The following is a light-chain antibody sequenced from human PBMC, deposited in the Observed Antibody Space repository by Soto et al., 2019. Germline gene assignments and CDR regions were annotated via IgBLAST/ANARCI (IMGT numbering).Light chain of an antibody. Sequence: QSALTQPRSVSGSPGQSVTISCTGTSSDVGGYNSVSWYQQHPGKAPKLMIFDVSKWPSGVPDRFSGSKSGNTASLTISGLQAEDEADYYCCSYTGSYTDVFGTGTKVTVL. CDR2: DVS. J-gene: IGLJ1*01. CDR1: SSDVGGYNS. V-gene: IGLV2-11*01. CDR3: CSYTGSYTDV.